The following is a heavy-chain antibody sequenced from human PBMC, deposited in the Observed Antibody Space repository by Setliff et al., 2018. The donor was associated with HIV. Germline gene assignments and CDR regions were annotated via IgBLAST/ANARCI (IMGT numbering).Heavy chain of an antibody. CDR1: GGSISSHY. D-gene: IGHD2-2*01. J-gene: IGHJ6*02. CDR3: ARGHCSGTNCYGVDYYGMDV. CDR2: IYYSGST. V-gene: IGHV4-59*11. Sequence: ETLSLTCTVSGGSISSHYWSWIRQPPGKGLEWIGSIYYSGSTNYNPSLKSRVTISGDTSKNQFSLKLSSVTAADTAEYYCARGHCSGTNCYGVDYYGMDVWGQGTTVTVSS.